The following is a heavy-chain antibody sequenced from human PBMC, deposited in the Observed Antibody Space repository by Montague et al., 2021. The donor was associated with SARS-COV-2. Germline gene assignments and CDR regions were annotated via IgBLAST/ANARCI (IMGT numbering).Heavy chain of an antibody. Sequence: SETLSLTCTVSHFSITSYYWSWVRQPPGKGLEWIGNVYYNGNTYYNSSLKSRVTMSADTSKNQLSLRVTSVTAADTAMYYCARLGLLPYYFDVWGRGAPVAVSS. V-gene: IGHV4-59*08. CDR2: VYYNGNT. CDR3: ARLGLLPYYFDV. CDR1: HFSITSYY. J-gene: IGHJ2*01. D-gene: IGHD3/OR15-3a*01.